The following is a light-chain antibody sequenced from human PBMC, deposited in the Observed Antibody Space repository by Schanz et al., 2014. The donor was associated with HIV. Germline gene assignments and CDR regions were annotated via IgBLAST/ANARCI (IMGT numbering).Light chain of an antibody. Sequence: DIQMTQSPSTLSASVGDRVTLTCRASQNIDYWLAWYQQKPGRTPNLLIYQASTLRSGVPSRFSGRASGTEFTLTISGLQPDDIATYYCQQYQSSSWTFGQGTKVEI. CDR2: QAS. CDR3: QQYQSSSWT. J-gene: IGKJ1*01. V-gene: IGKV1-5*03. CDR1: QNIDYW.